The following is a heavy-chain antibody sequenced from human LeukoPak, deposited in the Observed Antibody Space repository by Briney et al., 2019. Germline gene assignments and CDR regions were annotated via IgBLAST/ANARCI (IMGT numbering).Heavy chain of an antibody. CDR1: GFTFSSYW. D-gene: IGHD1-14*01. V-gene: IGHV3-74*01. CDR2: INSDGSST. CDR3: ARDHWGRITSGGYFDY. J-gene: IGHJ4*02. Sequence: GGSLRLSCAASGFTFSSYWMHWVRQAPGKGLVWVSRINSDGSSTSYADSVKGRFTISRDSSKNTLYLQMNSLRPEDTAVYFCARDHWGRITSGGYFDYWGQGTLVTVSS.